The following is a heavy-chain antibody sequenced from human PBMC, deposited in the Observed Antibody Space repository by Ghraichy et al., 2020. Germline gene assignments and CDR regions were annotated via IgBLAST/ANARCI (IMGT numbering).Heavy chain of an antibody. D-gene: IGHD5-18*01. CDR3: AAIQLWLDYYGMDV. J-gene: IGHJ6*02. CDR1: GDSVSSNSAA. CDR2: TYYRSKWYN. Sequence: SQTLSLTCAISGDSVSSNSAAWNWIRQSPSRGLEWLGRTYYRSKWYNDYAVSVKSRITINPDTSKNQFSLKLSSVTAADTAVYYCAAIQLWLDYYGMDVWGQGTTVTVSS. V-gene: IGHV6-1*01.